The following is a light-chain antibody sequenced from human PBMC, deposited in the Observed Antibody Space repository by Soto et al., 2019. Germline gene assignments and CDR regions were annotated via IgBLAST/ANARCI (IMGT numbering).Light chain of an antibody. CDR2: DVS. J-gene: IGLJ1*01. CDR1: NSDVGGSNY. V-gene: IGLV2-14*01. CDR3: SSYISSSTPHV. Sequence: QSVLTQPASVSGSPGQSITISCSGTNSDVGGSNYVSWYQRYPGKAPKLMIYDVSNRPSGVSNRFSGSKSGNTASLTISGLQAEDEADYYCSSYISSSTPHVFGTGTKVTVL.